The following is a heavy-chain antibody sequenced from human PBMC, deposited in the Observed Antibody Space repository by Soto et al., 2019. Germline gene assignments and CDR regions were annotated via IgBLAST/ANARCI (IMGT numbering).Heavy chain of an antibody. CDR1: GGSFNTYA. D-gene: IGHD2-2*01. CDR3: ADLSLGYCITTSWPPDS. V-gene: IGHV1-69*12. J-gene: IGHJ5*02. Sequence: QVQLVQSGAEVKKPGSSVKVSCKASGGSFNTYAISWVRQAPGQGLEWVGGIIPVFGRVTYAQRFKGRVTISADASTSTAYMELSRLRPDDTAMYYCADLSLGYCITTSWPPDSWGQGTLVSVSS. CDR2: IIPVFGRV.